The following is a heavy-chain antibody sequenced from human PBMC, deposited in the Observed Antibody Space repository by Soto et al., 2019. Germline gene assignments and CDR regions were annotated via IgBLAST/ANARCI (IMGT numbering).Heavy chain of an antibody. J-gene: IGHJ5*01. CDR2: IYKSATT. D-gene: IGHD2-15*01. CDR3: ARGRYCLTGRCFPNWFDS. CDR1: GDSISTVDYF. V-gene: IGHV4-30-4*01. Sequence: KPSETLSLTCSVSGDSISTVDYFWAWIRQPPGHALEYIGYIYKSATTYYNPSFESRVAISLDTSKIQFSLNVTSVTAADTAVYFCARGRYCLTGRCFPNWFDSWGQGTLVTVSS.